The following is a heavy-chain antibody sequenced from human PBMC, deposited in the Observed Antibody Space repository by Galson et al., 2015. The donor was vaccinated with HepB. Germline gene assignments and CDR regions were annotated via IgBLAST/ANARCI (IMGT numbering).Heavy chain of an antibody. CDR3: VRGVGDEVAY. D-gene: IGHD3-16*01. Sequence: SLRLSCAASGFTFNNYWMNWVRQAPGKGLEWVANINQDGSARYYMGSVKARFIVSRDNARGSVYLQLNSLRGEDTAIYYCVRGVGDEVAYWGQGTLVTVSS. V-gene: IGHV3-7*03. CDR1: GFTFNNYW. CDR2: INQDGSAR. J-gene: IGHJ4*02.